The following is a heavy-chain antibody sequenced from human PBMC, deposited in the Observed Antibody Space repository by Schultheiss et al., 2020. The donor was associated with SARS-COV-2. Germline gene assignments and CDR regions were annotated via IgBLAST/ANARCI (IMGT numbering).Heavy chain of an antibody. CDR3: ARVIPSRYCSSTSCYKDAFDI. CDR2: IGTAGDT. CDR1: GFTFSSYS. J-gene: IGHJ3*02. D-gene: IGHD2-2*02. V-gene: IGHV3-13*01. Sequence: GGSLRLSCAASGFTFSSYSMNWVRQAPGKGLEWVSVIGTAGDTYYQGSVKGRFTISRENAKNSLYLQMNSLRAGDTAVYYCARVIPSRYCSSTSCYKDAFDIWGQGTMVTVSS.